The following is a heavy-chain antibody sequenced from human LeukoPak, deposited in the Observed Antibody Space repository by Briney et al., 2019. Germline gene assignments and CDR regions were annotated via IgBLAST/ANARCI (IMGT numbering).Heavy chain of an antibody. V-gene: IGHV4-34*01. J-gene: IGHJ6*03. D-gene: IGHD5-18*01. CDR1: GFTFSVYG. Sequence: GSLRLSCAASGFTFSVYGMHWVRQAPGKGLEWIGEIHPSGSTNYSPSLKSRVTISLDASKNQFSLKLSSVAAADTTVYFCARVGYSYVINDWSRTGLGAYPTKYYYHMDVWDKGTTVTVSS. CDR3: ARVGYSYVINDWSRTGLGAYPTKYYYHMDV. CDR2: IHPSGST.